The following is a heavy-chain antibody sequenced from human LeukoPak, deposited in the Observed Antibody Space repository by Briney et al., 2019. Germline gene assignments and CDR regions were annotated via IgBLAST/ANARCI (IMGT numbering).Heavy chain of an antibody. CDR1: GFTFTDAW. J-gene: IGHJ4*02. V-gene: IGHV3-15*01. D-gene: IGHD2-8*01. Sequence: PGGSLRLSCAVSGFTFTDAWLNWVRQAPGKGLEWVGRIKSNTEAGTTDYAAPVTGRFTISRDDSKNTVFLQMSSLKIEDTAVYYCTKDVHWGRGALVTVSS. CDR2: IKSNTEAGTT. CDR3: TKDVH.